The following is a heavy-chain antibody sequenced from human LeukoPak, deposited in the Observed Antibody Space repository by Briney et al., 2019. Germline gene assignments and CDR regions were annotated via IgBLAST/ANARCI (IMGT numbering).Heavy chain of an antibody. CDR2: IYYSGST. V-gene: IGHV4-59*01. CDR3: AQLGDDY. CDR1: GGSISSYY. Sequence: SETLSLTCTVSGGSISSYYWSWIRQPPGKGLEWIGYIYYSGSTNYNPSLKSRVTISVDTSKNQFSLKLSSVTAVDTAVYYCAQLGDDYWGQGTLVTVSS. D-gene: IGHD2-2*01. J-gene: IGHJ4*02.